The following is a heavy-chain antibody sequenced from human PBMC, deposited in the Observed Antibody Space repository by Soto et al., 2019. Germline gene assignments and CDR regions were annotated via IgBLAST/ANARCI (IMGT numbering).Heavy chain of an antibody. V-gene: IGHV3-23*01. J-gene: IGHJ6*02. Sequence: PGGSLRLSCAASGFTFSSYAMSWVRQAPGKGLEWVSAISGSGGSTYYADSVKGRFTISRDNSKNTLYLQMNSLRAEDTAVYYCARAVDYDFWSGYSRTDYYYYGMDVWGQGTTVTVSS. CDR3: ARAVDYDFWSGYSRTDYYYYGMDV. D-gene: IGHD3-3*01. CDR2: ISGSGGST. CDR1: GFTFSSYA.